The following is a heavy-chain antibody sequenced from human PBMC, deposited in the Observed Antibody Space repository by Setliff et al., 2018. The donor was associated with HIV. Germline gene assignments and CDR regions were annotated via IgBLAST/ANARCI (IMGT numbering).Heavy chain of an antibody. V-gene: IGHV4-59*01. CDR1: GGALNDYS. CDR3: VRGGLTGIDL. D-gene: IGHD3-9*01. Sequence: SETLSLTCTVSGGALNDYSWSWIRQSPGKRLEWIGYIRYTDSTDYNPSLESRVTMSVDTSKKQISLKLTSVTAADSAVYYCVRGGLTGIDLWGQGRLVTVS. J-gene: IGHJ5*02. CDR2: IRYTDST.